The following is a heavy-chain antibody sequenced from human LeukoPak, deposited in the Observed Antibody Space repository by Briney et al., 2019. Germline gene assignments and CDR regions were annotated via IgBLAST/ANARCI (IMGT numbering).Heavy chain of an antibody. CDR3: ARSIVVVVAAGAYYYYGMDV. CDR2: IIPIFGTA. V-gene: IGHV1-69*01. Sequence: SVKVSCKASGGTFSSYAISWVRQAPGQGLEWMGGIIPIFGTANYAQKFQGRATITADESTSTAYMELSSLRSEDTAVYYCARSIVVVVAAGAYYYYGMDVWGKGTTVTVSS. CDR1: GGTFSSYA. J-gene: IGHJ6*04. D-gene: IGHD2-15*01.